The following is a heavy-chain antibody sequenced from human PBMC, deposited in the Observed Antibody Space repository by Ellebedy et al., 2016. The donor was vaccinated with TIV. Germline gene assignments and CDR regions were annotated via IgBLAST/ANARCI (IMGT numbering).Heavy chain of an antibody. CDR2: IVGSGA. V-gene: IGHV3-23*01. J-gene: IGHJ4*02. CDR3: AKDRTPGDGYWVFDF. CDR1: GFTFSSYA. Sequence: PGGSLRLSCAASGFTFSSYAMSWVRQAPGKGLEWVSGIVGSGAQKYADSVKGRFTISRDNSKSIVDLQMNSLRVEDTAVYYCAKDRTPGDGYWVFDFWGQGTLVTVST. D-gene: IGHD5-18*01.